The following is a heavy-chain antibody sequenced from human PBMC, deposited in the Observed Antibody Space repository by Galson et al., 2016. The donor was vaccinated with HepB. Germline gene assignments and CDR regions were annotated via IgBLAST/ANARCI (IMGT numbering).Heavy chain of an antibody. D-gene: IGHD5-18*01. Sequence: SLRLSCAASGFTFSTYTMNWVRQAPGKGLEWVPYISSSSSAMSYADSVKGRFTISRDNTKNSLYLQMNSLRDEDTAVYYWARELGTWIQQWDYWGQGTLVTVSS. CDR2: ISSSSSAM. CDR1: GFTFSTYT. CDR3: ARELGTWIQQWDY. V-gene: IGHV3-48*02. J-gene: IGHJ4*02.